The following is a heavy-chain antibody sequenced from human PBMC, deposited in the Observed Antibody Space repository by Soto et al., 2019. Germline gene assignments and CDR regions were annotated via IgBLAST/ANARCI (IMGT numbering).Heavy chain of an antibody. J-gene: IGHJ4*02. CDR2: ISNSGSTI. Sequence: TGGSLRLSCAASGLTFSSYSMNWVRQAPGKGLEWLSYISNSGSTIYYADSVKGRFTISRDNAKNSLYLQMNSLRAEDTAVYYCANSFDYWGQGTLVTVSS. V-gene: IGHV3-48*01. CDR3: ANSFDY. CDR1: GLTFSSYS.